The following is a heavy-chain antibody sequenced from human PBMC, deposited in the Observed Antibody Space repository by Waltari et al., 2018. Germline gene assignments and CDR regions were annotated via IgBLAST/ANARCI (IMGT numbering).Heavy chain of an antibody. CDR1: GFTFSRYS. CDR3: ASLVQWLAREAFDI. D-gene: IGHD6-19*01. CDR2: ISSSSSTI. J-gene: IGHJ3*02. Sequence: EVQLVESGGGLVQPGGSLRLSCAASGFTFSRYSMTWVRQAPGKGLEWVSYISSSSSTIYYADSVKGRFTISRDNAKNSLYLQMNSLRAEDTAVYYCASLVQWLAREAFDIWGQGTMVTVSS. V-gene: IGHV3-48*04.